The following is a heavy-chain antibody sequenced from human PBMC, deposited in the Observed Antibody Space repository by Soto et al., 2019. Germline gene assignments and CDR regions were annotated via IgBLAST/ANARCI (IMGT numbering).Heavy chain of an antibody. CDR2: VNPIVGMS. CDR1: GGTFNSYT. D-gene: IGHD3-10*01. J-gene: IGHJ4*02. V-gene: IGHV1-69*02. Sequence: QVQLVQSGVEVKKPGSSVKVSCTASGGTFNSYTLNWVRQAPGQRLEWVGRVNPIVGMSSSASKFQGRGTMTADKATTTARTGLTGRKSEDTALYSCATSYGSGSTPFDSWGRGTLVTVSS. CDR3: ATSYGSGSTPFDS.